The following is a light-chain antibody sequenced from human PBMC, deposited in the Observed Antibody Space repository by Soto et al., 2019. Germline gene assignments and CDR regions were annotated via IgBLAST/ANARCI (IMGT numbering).Light chain of an antibody. CDR1: QSITTY. J-gene: IGKJ1*01. Sequence: DIQMTQSPSSLSASVRDRVTITCRASQSITTYLNWYQQKPGKAPKLLIYAASSLQSGVPSRFSGSGSGTDFTLTISSLQPEDFATYYCQQSYTTPWTFGQGTKMEI. V-gene: IGKV1-39*01. CDR3: QQSYTTPWT. CDR2: AAS.